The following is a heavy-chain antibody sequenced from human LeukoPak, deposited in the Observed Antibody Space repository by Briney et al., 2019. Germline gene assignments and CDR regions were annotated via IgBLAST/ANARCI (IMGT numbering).Heavy chain of an antibody. D-gene: IGHD6-13*01. V-gene: IGHV3-7*01. Sequence: PGGSLRLSCAASGFTFSSYWMTWVRQAPGKGLEWVANIKQDRSEEFYVDSVKGRFTISRDNAKNSLYLQMNSLRAEDTAVYYCARISRAAACFDPWGQGTRVTVSS. CDR1: GFTFSSYW. J-gene: IGHJ5*02. CDR3: ARISRAAACFDP. CDR2: IKQDRSEE.